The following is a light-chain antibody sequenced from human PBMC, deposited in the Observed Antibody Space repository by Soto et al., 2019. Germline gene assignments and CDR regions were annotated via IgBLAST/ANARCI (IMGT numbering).Light chain of an antibody. V-gene: IGKV3-20*01. CDR3: QQYGSSPVT. CDR1: QSVSSKY. J-gene: IGKJ1*01. CDR2: VSS. Sequence: VLSQSPGTLSLSPGERATLSCRASQSVSSKYLFSSPPKPVQSPGLLIYVSSSSPTGIPNRFSGSGSGTDFTLTISRLEAEDVAVYYRQQYGSSPVTFGQGTKVDIK.